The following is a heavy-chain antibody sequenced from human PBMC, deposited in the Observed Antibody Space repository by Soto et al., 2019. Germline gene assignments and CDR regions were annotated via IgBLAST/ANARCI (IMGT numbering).Heavy chain of an antibody. CDR3: ASPSEKVGASYFDY. CDR1: GYTFTSYA. D-gene: IGHD1-26*01. CDR2: INAGNGNT. Sequence: QVQLVQSGAEVKKPGASVKVSCKASGYTFTSYAMHWVRQAPGQRLEWMGWINAGNGNTKYSQKFQGRVTITRDTYASTAYMELSSLRSEDTAVYYCASPSEKVGASYFDYWGQGTLVTVSS. V-gene: IGHV1-3*01. J-gene: IGHJ4*02.